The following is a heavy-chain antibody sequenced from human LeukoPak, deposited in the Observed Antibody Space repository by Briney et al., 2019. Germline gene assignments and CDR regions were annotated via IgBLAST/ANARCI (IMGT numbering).Heavy chain of an antibody. J-gene: IGHJ4*02. V-gene: IGHV4-59*12. CDR2: IYYSGST. D-gene: IGHD3-10*01. CDR1: GGSISSYY. CDR3: ARDAGNYRSGGLDY. Sequence: PSETLSLTCTVSGGSISSYYWNWIRQPPGKGLEWIGYIYYSGSTNYNPSLKSRVTMSVDTSKNQFSLKLSSVTAADTAVYYCARDAGNYRSGGLDYWGQGTLVTVSS.